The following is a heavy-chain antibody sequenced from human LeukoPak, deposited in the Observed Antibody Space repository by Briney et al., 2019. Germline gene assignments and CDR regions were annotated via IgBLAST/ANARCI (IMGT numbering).Heavy chain of an antibody. CDR2: VSAYNGNT. D-gene: IGHD2-21*02. V-gene: IGHV1-18*01. Sequence: GASVKVSCKASGYTFTSYGISWVRQAPGQGLEWMGWVSAYNGNTNHAQKLQGRVTMTTDTSTSTAYMELRSLRSDDTAVYYCARSPPYCGGDCYPTIDYWGQGTLVTASS. J-gene: IGHJ4*02. CDR1: GYTFTSYG. CDR3: ARSPPYCGGDCYPTIDY.